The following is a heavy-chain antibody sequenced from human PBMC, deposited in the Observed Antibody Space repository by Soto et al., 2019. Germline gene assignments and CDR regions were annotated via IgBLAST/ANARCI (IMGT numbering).Heavy chain of an antibody. CDR3: ARDYSYQRSMDV. V-gene: IGHV3-30-3*01. D-gene: IGHD2-15*01. CDR2: ISYDGSNK. CDR1: GFTFSKYA. J-gene: IGHJ6*02. Sequence: SCAASGFTFSKYAIHCVLQAPCKGLEWVAVISYDGSNKYYTDSVKGRFIISRDNSENTLYLQMSSLRAEDTAVYYCARDYSYQRSMDVWGQGTTVTV.